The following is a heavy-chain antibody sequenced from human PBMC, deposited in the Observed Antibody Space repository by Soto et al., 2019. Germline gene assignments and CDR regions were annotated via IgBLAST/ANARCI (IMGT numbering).Heavy chain of an antibody. Sequence: GGSLRLSCAASGFTFSSYAMSWVRQAPGKGLEWVSAISGSGGSTYYADSVKGRFTISRDNSKNTLYLQMNSLRAEDTAVYYCAKDRLGDGYNYDYFDYWGQGTLVTVSS. CDR3: AKDRLGDGYNYDYFDY. CDR1: GFTFSSYA. V-gene: IGHV3-23*01. J-gene: IGHJ4*02. CDR2: ISGSGGST. D-gene: IGHD5-12*01.